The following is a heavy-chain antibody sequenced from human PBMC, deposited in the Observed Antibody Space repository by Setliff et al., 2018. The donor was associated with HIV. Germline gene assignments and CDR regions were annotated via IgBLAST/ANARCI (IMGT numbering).Heavy chain of an antibody. CDR1: GGSLSDYY. CDR2: INHSGST. V-gene: IGHV4-34*01. Sequence: PSETLSLTCAVYGGSLSDYYWSWIRQPPGKGLEWIGQINHSGSTIYNPSLKSRVTMSVDSSKNQSSLKLSSVTAADRAVYYCGGSSRWGFVYWGQGTLVTVSS. D-gene: IGHD6-13*01. CDR3: GGSSRWGFVY. J-gene: IGHJ4*02.